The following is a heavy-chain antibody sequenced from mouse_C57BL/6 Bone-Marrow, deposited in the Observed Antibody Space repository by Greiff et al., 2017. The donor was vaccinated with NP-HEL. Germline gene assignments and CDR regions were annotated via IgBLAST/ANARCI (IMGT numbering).Heavy chain of an antibody. V-gene: IGHV1-53*01. D-gene: IGHD3-2*02. CDR2: INPSNGGT. Sequence: VQLPQPWTSLVPPGASVTLSCKASGYTFTSYWMHWVKQRPGQGLEWIGNINPSNGGTNYNEKFKSKATLTVDKSSSTAYMQLSSLTSEDSAVYYCARTAQAIMDYWGQGTSVTVSS. CDR1: GYTFTSYW. J-gene: IGHJ4*01. CDR3: ARTAQAIMDY.